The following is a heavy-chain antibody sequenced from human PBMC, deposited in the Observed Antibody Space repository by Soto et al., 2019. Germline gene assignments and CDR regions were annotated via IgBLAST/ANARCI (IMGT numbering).Heavy chain of an antibody. Sequence: QVQLVQSGAEVKKPGSSVKVSCKASGGTFSSYAISWVRQGPGQGLEWMGGINPIFGTANYAQKFQGRVTITADESTSTAYMELSSLRSEDTAVYYCARRIAVAGTGMVYFDYWGQGTLVTVSS. J-gene: IGHJ4*02. CDR1: GGTFSSYA. D-gene: IGHD6-19*01. CDR2: INPIFGTA. CDR3: ARRIAVAGTGMVYFDY. V-gene: IGHV1-69*01.